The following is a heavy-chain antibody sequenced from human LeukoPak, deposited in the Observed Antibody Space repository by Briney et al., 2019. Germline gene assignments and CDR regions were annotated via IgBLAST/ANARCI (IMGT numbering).Heavy chain of an antibody. D-gene: IGHD5-18*01. V-gene: IGHV4-34*01. CDR1: GGSFSGYY. Sequence: PSETLSLTCAVYGGSFSGYYWSWLRQPPGKGLEWIGEINHSGSTNYNPSLKSRVTISVDTSKNQFSLKLSSVTAEDTAVYYCARYYSNTYGDWFDPWGQGTLVTVSS. CDR3: ARYYSNTYGDWFDP. J-gene: IGHJ5*02. CDR2: INHSGST.